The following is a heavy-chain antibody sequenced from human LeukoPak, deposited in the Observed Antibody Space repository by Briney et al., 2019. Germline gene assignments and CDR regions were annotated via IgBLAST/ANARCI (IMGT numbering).Heavy chain of an antibody. CDR2: IYGAGAT. CDR3: ARLLPASRHYFDY. J-gene: IGHJ4*02. Sequence: PGGSLRLSCAAYGLTVSSEYLAWVRQAPGKGLEWISVIYGAGATYYADSVQGRFTISRDTYSNALYLRMNSLRVEDTAVYHCARLLPASRHYFDYWGQGTLVTVSS. D-gene: IGHD2-15*01. V-gene: IGHV3-53*01. CDR1: GLTVSSEY.